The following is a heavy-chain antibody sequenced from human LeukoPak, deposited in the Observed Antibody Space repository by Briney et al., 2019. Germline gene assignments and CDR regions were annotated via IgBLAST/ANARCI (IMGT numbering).Heavy chain of an antibody. D-gene: IGHD5-12*01. V-gene: IGHV3-21*01. CDR1: GFTFSSYS. CDR3: ARDRSGYDYLFDY. CDR2: ISSSSSYI. Sequence: GGSLGLSCAASGFTFSSYSMNWVRQAPGKGLEWVSSISSSSSYIYYADSVKGRFTISRDNAKNSLYLQMNSLRAEDTAVYYCARDRSGYDYLFDYWGQGTLVTVSS. J-gene: IGHJ4*02.